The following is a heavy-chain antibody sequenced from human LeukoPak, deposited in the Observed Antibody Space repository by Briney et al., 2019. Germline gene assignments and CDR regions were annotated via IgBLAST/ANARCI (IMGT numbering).Heavy chain of an antibody. CDR3: ARDHFRVVVMTVHYYYYGMDV. CDR2: IYSGGST. CDR1: GFTVSSNY. V-gene: IGHV3-53*05. J-gene: IGHJ6*02. D-gene: IGHD2-8*01. Sequence: GGSLRLSCAASGFTVSSNYMSWVRQAPGKGLEWVSVIYSGGSTYYADSVKGRFTISRDNSKNALFLQMNSLRADDTAVYYCARDHFRVVVMTVHYYYYGMDVWGQGTTVTVSS.